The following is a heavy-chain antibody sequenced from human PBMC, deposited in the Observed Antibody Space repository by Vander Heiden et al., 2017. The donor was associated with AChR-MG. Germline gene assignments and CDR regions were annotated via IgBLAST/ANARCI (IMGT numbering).Heavy chain of an antibody. J-gene: IGHJ4*02. CDR3: ARDGGYCSGGSCYWGYDY. Sequence: EVQLVESGGGLVQPGGSLRLSCAASGFTFSSYEMNWVRQAPGKGLEWVSYISSSGSTKYYADSVKGRFTISRDNAKNSLYLQMDSLRAEDTAVYYCARDGGYCSGGSCYWGYDYWGQGTLVTVSS. D-gene: IGHD2-15*01. V-gene: IGHV3-48*03. CDR1: GFTFSSYE. CDR2: ISSSGSTK.